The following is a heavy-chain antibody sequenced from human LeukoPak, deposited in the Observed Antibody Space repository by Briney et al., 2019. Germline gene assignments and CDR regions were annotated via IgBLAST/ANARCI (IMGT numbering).Heavy chain of an antibody. CDR1: GYTFTSYG. J-gene: IGHJ3*02. Sequence: ASVKVSCKASGYTFTSYGISWVRQAPGQGLEWMGWISAYNGNTNYAQKLQGRVTMTTDTSTSTAYMELRSLRSDDTAVYYCARDGTAYYYDSSGYYHDAFDIWGQGTMVTVSS. CDR3: ARDGTAYYYDSSGYYHDAFDI. D-gene: IGHD3-22*01. V-gene: IGHV1-18*01. CDR2: ISAYNGNT.